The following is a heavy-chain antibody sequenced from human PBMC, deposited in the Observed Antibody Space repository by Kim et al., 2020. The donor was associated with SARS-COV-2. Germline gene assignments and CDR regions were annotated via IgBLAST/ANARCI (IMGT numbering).Heavy chain of an antibody. D-gene: IGHD5-12*01. J-gene: IGHJ4*02. CDR3: ARGYSGYEGY. V-gene: IGHV4-39*02. Sequence: STYYNPSLKSRVTISVDTSRNHFSLKRSSVTAADTAVYYCARGYSGYEGYWGQGTLVTVSS. CDR2: ST.